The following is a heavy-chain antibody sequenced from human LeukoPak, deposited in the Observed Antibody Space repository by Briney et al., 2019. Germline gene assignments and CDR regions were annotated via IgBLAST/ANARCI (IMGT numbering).Heavy chain of an antibody. CDR2: IYYSGST. D-gene: IGHD5-12*01. CDR1: GGSISSSY. Sequence: PSETLSLTCTVSGGSISSSYWSWIRQPPGKGLEWIGYIYYSGSTNYNPSLKSRFTMSVDTSKNQFSLKLSSVTAADTAVYYCARHSNSGYADWFDPWGQGTLVTVSS. CDR3: ARHSNSGYADWFDP. V-gene: IGHV4-59*08. J-gene: IGHJ5*02.